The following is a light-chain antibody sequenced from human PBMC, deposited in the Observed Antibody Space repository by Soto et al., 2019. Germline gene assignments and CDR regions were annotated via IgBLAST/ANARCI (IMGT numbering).Light chain of an antibody. Sequence: DIQMTQSTSSVYASVGARVTITCRASQGISSWLAWYQQKPGKAPRLLIHAASALQSGVPSRFSGSGSGTDFTLTISTLQPDDFATYYCQQYNSYPWTFAQGTKVDI. V-gene: IGKV1-12*01. J-gene: IGKJ1*01. CDR1: QGISSW. CDR2: AAS. CDR3: QQYNSYPWT.